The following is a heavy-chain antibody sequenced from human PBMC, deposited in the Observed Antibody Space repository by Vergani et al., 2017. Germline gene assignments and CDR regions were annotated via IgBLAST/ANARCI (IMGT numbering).Heavy chain of an antibody. D-gene: IGHD3-9*01. V-gene: IGHV4-59*01. Sequence: QVQLQESGPGLVKPSETLSLTCTVSGGSISSYYWSWIRQPPGKGLEWIGYIYYSGSTNYNPSLKSRVTISVDTSKNQFSLKLSSVTAADTAVYYCARAWRDDDILTGYVTAYFDYWGQGTLVTVSS. CDR1: GGSISSYY. CDR3: ARAWRDDDILTGYVTAYFDY. CDR2: IYYSGST. J-gene: IGHJ4*02.